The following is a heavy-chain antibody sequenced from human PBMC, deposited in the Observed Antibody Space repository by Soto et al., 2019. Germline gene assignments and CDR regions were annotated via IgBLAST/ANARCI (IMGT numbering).Heavy chain of an antibody. CDR2: IIPIFGTA. CDR3: ARDKGYYYDSSGYFSYFDY. CDR1: GGTFSSYA. D-gene: IGHD3-22*01. Sequence: QVQLVQSGAEVKKPGSSVKVSCKASGGTFSSYAISWVRQAPGQGLEWMGGIIPIFGTANYAQKFQDRVTITADESTSTAYMALSSLRSEDTAVYYCARDKGYYYDSSGYFSYFDYWGQGNLVTVSS. V-gene: IGHV1-69*01. J-gene: IGHJ4*02.